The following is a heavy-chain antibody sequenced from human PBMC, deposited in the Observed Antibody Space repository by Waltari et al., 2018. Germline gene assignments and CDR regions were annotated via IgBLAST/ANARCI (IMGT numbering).Heavy chain of an antibody. J-gene: IGHJ6*03. Sequence: QVQLQQWGAGLLKPSETLSLTCAVYGGSFSGYYWSWIRQPPGKGLEWIGEINHSGSTNSNPSLKSRFTIAVDTSKNQFSLKLSSVTAADTAVYYCARGVGPRYDFWSGYYYPYYYYYMDVWGKGTTVTVSS. CDR2: INHSGST. CDR1: GGSFSGYY. CDR3: ARGVGPRYDFWSGYYYPYYYYYMDV. D-gene: IGHD3-3*01. V-gene: IGHV4-34*01.